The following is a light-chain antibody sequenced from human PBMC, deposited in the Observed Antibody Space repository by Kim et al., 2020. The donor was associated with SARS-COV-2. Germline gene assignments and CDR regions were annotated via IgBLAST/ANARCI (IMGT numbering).Light chain of an antibody. J-gene: IGKJ1*01. V-gene: IGKV3-20*01. CDR2: GAS. CDR3: QQNVDSPRT. Sequence: SPGERATPSCRASQSVRENYLAWYQHRPGQAPRLLIYGASSRATGIPDRVSGSGSGTDFTLTISRLEPEDFAVYFCQQNVDSPRTFGQGTKVDIK. CDR1: QSVRENY.